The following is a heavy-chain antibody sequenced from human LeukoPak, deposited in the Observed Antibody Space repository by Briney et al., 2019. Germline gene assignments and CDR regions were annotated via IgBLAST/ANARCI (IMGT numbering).Heavy chain of an antibody. CDR2: IYYSGST. J-gene: IGHJ4*02. Sequence: SETLSLTCTVSGGSISSSSYYWGWIRQPPGKGLEWIGSIYYSGSTYYNPSLKSRVTISVDTSKNQFSLKLSSVTAADTAVYYCASTIDGYNWDYWGQGTLVTVSS. CDR1: GGSISSSSYY. V-gene: IGHV4-39*01. D-gene: IGHD5-24*01. CDR3: ASTIDGYNWDY.